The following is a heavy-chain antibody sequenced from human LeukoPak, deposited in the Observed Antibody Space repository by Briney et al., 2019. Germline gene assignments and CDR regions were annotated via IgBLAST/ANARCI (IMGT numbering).Heavy chain of an antibody. CDR3: ATDRGWRTSGYYLYYFEY. J-gene: IGHJ4*02. D-gene: IGHD3-3*01. Sequence: GGSLRLSCAASGFIFTNYFMSWVRQAPGKGLEWVASIKHDGSEKYYVDSVRGRFTISRDNTMNSLYLQMSSLRAEDTGVYYCATDRGWRTSGYYLYYFEYWGQGTLVTYSS. CDR2: IKHDGSEK. CDR1: GFIFTNYF. V-gene: IGHV3-7*01.